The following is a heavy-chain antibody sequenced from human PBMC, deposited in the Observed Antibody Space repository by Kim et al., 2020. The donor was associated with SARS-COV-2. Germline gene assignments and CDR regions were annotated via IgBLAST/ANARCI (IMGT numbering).Heavy chain of an antibody. J-gene: IGHJ4*02. D-gene: IGHD3-10*01. CDR1: GGTFSSYA. CDR2: IIPIFGTA. CDR3: ARAHHYGSGSQITDFDY. Sequence: SVKVSCKASGGTFSSYAISWVRQAPGQGLEWMGGIIPIFGTANYAQKFQGRVTITADESTSTAYMELSSLRSEDTAVYYCARAHHYGSGSQITDFDYWGQGTLVTVSS. V-gene: IGHV1-69*13.